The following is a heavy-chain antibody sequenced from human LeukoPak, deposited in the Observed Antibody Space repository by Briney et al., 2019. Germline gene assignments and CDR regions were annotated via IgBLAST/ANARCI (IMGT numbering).Heavy chain of an antibody. CDR1: GYTFSGHW. Sequence: GGCLRLSCAASGYTFSGHWMSWVRQAPAKGLEWVAHMNGDGSQIYYMDFVKGRFIISRDNAKNSLYLQMNGLRAEDTAVYYCVAWGNSGNSWGQGTMVIVSS. D-gene: IGHD1-26*01. CDR3: VAWGNSGNS. V-gene: IGHV3-7*01. J-gene: IGHJ3*01. CDR2: MNGDGSQI.